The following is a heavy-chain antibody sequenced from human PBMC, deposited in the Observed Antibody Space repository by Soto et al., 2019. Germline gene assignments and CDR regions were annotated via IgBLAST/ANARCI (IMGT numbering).Heavy chain of an antibody. Sequence: GGSLRLSCAASGFTFSSYAMSWVRQAPGQGLEWVSAISGSGGSTYYADSVKGRFTISRDNSKNTLHLQMNSLRAEDTAVYYCAKDRNSGMIVVVPIDYWGQGTLVTVSS. CDR1: GFTFSSYA. V-gene: IGHV3-23*01. CDR2: ISGSGGST. D-gene: IGHD3-22*01. CDR3: AKDRNSGMIVVVPIDY. J-gene: IGHJ4*02.